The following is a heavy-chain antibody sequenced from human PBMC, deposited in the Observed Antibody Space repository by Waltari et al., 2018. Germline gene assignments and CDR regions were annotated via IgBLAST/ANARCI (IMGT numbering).Heavy chain of an antibody. CDR3: ARDYKGDYYDSSGYID. V-gene: IGHV4-34*01. J-gene: IGHJ4*01. D-gene: IGHD3-22*01. CDR1: GGSFSGYY. CDR2: INHSGST. Sequence: QVQLQQWGAGLLKPSETLSLTCAVYGGSFSGYYWSWIRQPPGKGLEWIGEINHSGSTNYNPSLKSRVTISVDTSKNQFSLKLSSVTAADTAVYYCARDYKGDYYDSSGYIDWGHGTLVTVSS.